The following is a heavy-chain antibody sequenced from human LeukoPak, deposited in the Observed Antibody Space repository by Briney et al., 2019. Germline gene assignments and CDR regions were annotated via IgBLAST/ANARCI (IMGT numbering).Heavy chain of an antibody. J-gene: IGHJ2*01. V-gene: IGHV3-11*01. CDR3: AKKRGPYSYCHEGDWYFDL. D-gene: IGHD5-18*01. CDR2: ISSSGSTI. Sequence: GGSLRLSCAASGFTFSDYYMSWIRQAPGKGLEWVSYISSSGSTIYYADSVKGRFTISRDNAKNSLYLQMNSLRAEDTAVYYCAKKRGPYSYCHEGDWYFDLWGRGTLVTVSS. CDR1: GFTFSDYY.